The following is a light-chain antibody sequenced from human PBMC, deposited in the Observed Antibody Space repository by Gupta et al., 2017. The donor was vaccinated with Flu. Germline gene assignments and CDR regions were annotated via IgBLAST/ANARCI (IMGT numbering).Light chain of an antibody. Sequence: ALRQTAKMTCEGEKSGIKKVHRYQKKPGQHRVLVNGREETRTSGSPYGFSGSNSGNTTTLMISREEDDDEDDYFCQVRNSGYVFGTGTTVTVL. J-gene: IGLJ1*01. CDR2: REE. CDR3: QVRNSGYV. CDR1: KSGIKK. V-gene: IGLV3-9*01.